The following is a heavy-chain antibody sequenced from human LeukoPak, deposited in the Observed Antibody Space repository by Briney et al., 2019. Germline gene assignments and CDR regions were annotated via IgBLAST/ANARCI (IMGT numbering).Heavy chain of an antibody. V-gene: IGHV1-69*13. CDR1: GGTFSSYA. Sequence: SVKVSCKASGGTFSSYAISWVRQAPGQGLEWMGGIIPIFGTANYAQKFQGRVTITADESTSTAYMELSSLRSEDTAVYYCATTSGTRYTQTYGYYYYGMDVWGQGTTVTVSS. D-gene: IGHD2-8*01. CDR2: IIPIFGTA. J-gene: IGHJ6*02. CDR3: ATTSGTRYTQTYGYYYYGMDV.